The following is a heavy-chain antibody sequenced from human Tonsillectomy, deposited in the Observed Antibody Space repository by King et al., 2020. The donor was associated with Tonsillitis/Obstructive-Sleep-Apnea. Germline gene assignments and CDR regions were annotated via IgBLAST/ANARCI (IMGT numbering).Heavy chain of an antibody. J-gene: IGHJ5*02. V-gene: IGHV1-24*01. Sequence: QLVQSGAEVKKPGASVKVSCKVSGYTLTELSMHWVRQAPGKGLEWMGGFDPEDGETIYAQKFQGRVTMTEDTSTDTAYMELSSLRSEDTAVYYCAVPPGRRGKPTFYNWFDPWGQGTLVTVSS. CDR2: FDPEDGET. CDR1: GYTLTELS. CDR3: AVPPGRRGKPTFYNWFDP. D-gene: IGHD1-26*01.